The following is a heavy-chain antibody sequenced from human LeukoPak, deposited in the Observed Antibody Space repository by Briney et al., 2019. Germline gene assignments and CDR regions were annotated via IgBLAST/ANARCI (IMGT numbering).Heavy chain of an antibody. CDR1: GFDFSGAY. J-gene: IGHJ4*02. V-gene: IGHV3-7*03. CDR2: INERENEK. D-gene: IGHD6-13*01. CDR3: ARHPNSNWDY. Sequence: GGSLRLSCAASGFDFSGAYMNWVRQAPGKGLEWVDNINERENEKNYVDSVKGRFTVSRDNAQDSLYLQMNSLRVEDTAVYYCARHPNSNWDYWGQGTLVTVSS.